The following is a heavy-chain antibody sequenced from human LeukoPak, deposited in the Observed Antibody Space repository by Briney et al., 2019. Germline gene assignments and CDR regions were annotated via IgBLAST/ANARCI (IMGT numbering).Heavy chain of an antibody. J-gene: IGHJ1*01. CDR1: GFTFSNAW. CDR2: IKSKTDGGTT. Sequence: PGGSLRLSCAASGFTFSNAWMSWVRQAPGKGLEWVGRIKSKTDGGTTDYAAPVKGRFTITRDDSKNTLYLQMNSLKTEDTAVYYCTTGNDSSGYYYGEYSQHWGQGTLVTVSS. CDR3: TTGNDSSGYYYGEYSQH. V-gene: IGHV3-15*01. D-gene: IGHD3-22*01.